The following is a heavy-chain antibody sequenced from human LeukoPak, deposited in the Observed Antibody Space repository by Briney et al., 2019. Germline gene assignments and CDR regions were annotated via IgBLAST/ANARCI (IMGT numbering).Heavy chain of an antibody. D-gene: IGHD5-18*01. Sequence: QTGGSLRLSCAASGFTFSGYWMHWVRQVPGKGLVWVSRINSDGSSTSYADSVKGRFTISRDSAKNTLYLQMNSLRAEDTAVYYCVRDGYSYGFMLAFDIWGLGTRVTVSS. V-gene: IGHV3-74*01. J-gene: IGHJ3*02. CDR3: VRDGYSYGFMLAFDI. CDR1: GFTFSGYW. CDR2: INSDGSST.